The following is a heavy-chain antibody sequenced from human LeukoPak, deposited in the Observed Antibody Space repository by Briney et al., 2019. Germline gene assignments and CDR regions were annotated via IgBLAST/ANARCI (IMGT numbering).Heavy chain of an antibody. J-gene: IGHJ4*02. CDR1: GFIFSSYV. CDR2: ISGSGGST. V-gene: IGHV3-23*01. Sequence: GGSLRLSCAASGFIFSSYVMSWVRQAPGKGLEWVSAISGSGGSTYYADSVKGRFTISRDNSKNTLFLQMNSLRAEDTAVYYCAKGTYSSSPRDYWGQGTLVAVSS. CDR3: AKGTYSSSPRDY. D-gene: IGHD6-6*01.